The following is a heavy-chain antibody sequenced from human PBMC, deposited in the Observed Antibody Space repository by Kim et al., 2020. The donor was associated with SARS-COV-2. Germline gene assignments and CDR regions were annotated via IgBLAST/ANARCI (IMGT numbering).Heavy chain of an antibody. CDR1: GFTFSSYS. V-gene: IGHV3-21*01. CDR2: ISSSSSYI. D-gene: IGHD3-9*01. J-gene: IGHJ4*02. CDR3: ASQYYDILTGYRKIDY. Sequence: GGSLRLSCAASGFTFSSYSMNWVRQAPGKGLEWVSSISSSSSYIYYADSVKGRFTISRDNAKNSLYLQMNSLRAEDTAVYYCASQYYDILTGYRKIDYWGQGTLVTVSS.